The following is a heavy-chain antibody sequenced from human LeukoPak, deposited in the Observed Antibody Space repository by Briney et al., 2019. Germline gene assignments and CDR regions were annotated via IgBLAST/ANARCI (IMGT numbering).Heavy chain of an antibody. D-gene: IGHD6-13*01. CDR1: GFTFSSYA. J-gene: IGHJ4*02. Sequence: RGSLRLSCAPSGFTFSSYAMHWVRQAPGKGLEWVAVISYDGSNKYYADSVKGRFTISRDNSKNTLYLQMNSLRAEDTAVYYCALAAAGTHSFDYWGQGTLVTVSS. CDR3: ALAAAGTHSFDY. CDR2: ISYDGSNK. V-gene: IGHV3-30*04.